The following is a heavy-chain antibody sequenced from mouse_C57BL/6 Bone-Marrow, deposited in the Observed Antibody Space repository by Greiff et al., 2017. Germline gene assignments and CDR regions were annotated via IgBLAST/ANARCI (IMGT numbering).Heavy chain of an antibody. D-gene: IGHD2-10*02. J-gene: IGHJ2*01. V-gene: IGHV1-81*01. CDR3: ARWYGNYSYYFDY. CDR2: IYPRSGNT. Sequence: QVQLQQSGAELARPGASVKLSCKASGYTFTSYGISWVKQSPGQGLEWIGEIYPRSGNTYYNEKFKGKATLTADKSSSTAYMELRSLTSEDAAVDVCARWYGNYSYYFDYWGQGTTLTVSS. CDR1: GYTFTSYG.